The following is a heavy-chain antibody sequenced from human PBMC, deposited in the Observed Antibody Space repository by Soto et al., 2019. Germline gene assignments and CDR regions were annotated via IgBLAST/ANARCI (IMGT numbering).Heavy chain of an antibody. CDR3: ARDRYCSGGSCYLNY. V-gene: IGHV3-23*01. CDR2: LSGSGGST. CDR1: GFTFSSYA. D-gene: IGHD2-15*01. J-gene: IGHJ4*02. Sequence: GGSLRLSCAASGFTFSSYAMSWVRQAPGMGLEWVSGLSGSGGSTFYADSVKGRFTISRDNSRATLSLQMNSLRAEDTAIYYCARDRYCSGGSCYLNYWGQGTLVTVSS.